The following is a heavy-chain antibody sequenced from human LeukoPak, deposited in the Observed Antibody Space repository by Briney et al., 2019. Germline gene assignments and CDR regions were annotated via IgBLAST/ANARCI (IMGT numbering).Heavy chain of an antibody. D-gene: IGHD2-21*02. CDR3: ARGNNVLMVTGCFDY. Sequence: PGGSLRLSCAASGFTFSNYDMNWVRQAPGQGLEWVAVISYDGNNKFYADSVKGRFTISRDNSQNTLYLQMNSLRAEDTAVYYCARGNNVLMVTGCFDYWGQGTLVTVSS. J-gene: IGHJ4*02. CDR1: GFTFSNYD. CDR2: ISYDGNNK. V-gene: IGHV3-30*03.